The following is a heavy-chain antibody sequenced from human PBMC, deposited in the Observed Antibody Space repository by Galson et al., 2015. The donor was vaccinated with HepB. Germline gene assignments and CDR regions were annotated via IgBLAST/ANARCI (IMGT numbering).Heavy chain of an antibody. CDR2: LNSDGST. V-gene: IGHV3-53*05. D-gene: IGHD3-3*01. Sequence: SLRLSCAVSGLTVSSHCMTWVRQAPGKGLEWVSVLNSDGSTYYADSVKGRFTISRDNSKNTLYLQMNSLRAEDTAVYYCARGTDHYNFWSGYFHWGQGTLVTVSS. J-gene: IGHJ4*02. CDR1: GLTVSSHC. CDR3: ARGTDHYNFWSGYFH.